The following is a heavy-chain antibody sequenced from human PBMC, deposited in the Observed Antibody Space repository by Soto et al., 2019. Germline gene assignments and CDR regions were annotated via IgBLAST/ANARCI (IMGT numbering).Heavy chain of an antibody. V-gene: IGHV1-18*01. CDR1: GYTFTSYG. CDR3: ARIGRYNWNYGQFDY. J-gene: IGHJ4*02. D-gene: IGHD1-7*01. Sequence: ASVKVSCKASGYTFTSYGISWVRQALGQGLEWMGWISAYNGNTNYAQKLQGRVTMTTDTSTSTAYMELRSLRSDDTAVYYCARIGRYNWNYGQFDYWGQGTLVTVSS. CDR2: ISAYNGNT.